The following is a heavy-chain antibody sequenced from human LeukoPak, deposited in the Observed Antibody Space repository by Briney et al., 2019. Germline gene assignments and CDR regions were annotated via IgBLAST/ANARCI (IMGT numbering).Heavy chain of an antibody. CDR2: ISSRSSYM. J-gene: IGHJ3*02. Sequence: GGSLRLSCAATGFNFGVYNMNWVRQAPGKGLEWVSSISSRSSYMDYTDPVRGRFTVSRDNAQDTLYLQMTGLRVEDTAVYYCARESNFADSFDIWGQGTMVTVSS. D-gene: IGHD2/OR15-2a*01. V-gene: IGHV3-21*01. CDR3: ARESNFADSFDI. CDR1: GFNFGVYN.